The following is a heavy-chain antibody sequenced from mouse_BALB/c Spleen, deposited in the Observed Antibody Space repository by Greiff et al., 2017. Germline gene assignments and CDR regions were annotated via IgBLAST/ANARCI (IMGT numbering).Heavy chain of an antibody. CDR1: GYTFTSYV. CDR2: INPYNDGT. Sequence: EVQLQESGPELVKPGASVKMSCKASGYTFTSYVMHWVKQKPGQGLEWIGYINPYNDGTKYNEKFKGKATLTSDKSSSTAYMELSSLTSEDSAVYYCARRYDEGAMDYWGQGTSVTVSS. J-gene: IGHJ4*01. CDR3: ARRYDEGAMDY. V-gene: IGHV1-14*01. D-gene: IGHD2-14*01.